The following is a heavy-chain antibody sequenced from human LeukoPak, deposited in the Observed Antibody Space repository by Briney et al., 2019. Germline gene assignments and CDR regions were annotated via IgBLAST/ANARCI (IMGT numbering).Heavy chain of an antibody. CDR1: GLTFSSYV. D-gene: IGHD1-1*01. V-gene: IGHV3-64*01. Sequence: PGGSLRLSCAASGLTFSSYVINWVRQAPGKGLENVSAISSNGGSTYYANSVKGRFTISRDNSKNTLYLQMGSLRAEDMAVYYCARVMGTRSRRRNDDFDYWGQGTLVTVSS. CDR3: ARVMGTRSRRRNDDFDY. J-gene: IGHJ4*02. CDR2: ISSNGGST.